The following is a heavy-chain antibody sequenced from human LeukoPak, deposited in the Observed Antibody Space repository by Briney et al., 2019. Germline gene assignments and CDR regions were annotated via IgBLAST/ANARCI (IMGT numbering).Heavy chain of an antibody. Sequence: GGSLSLSCAASGFTFSTYAMHWVRQAPGKGLEWVAVISYDGSNKYYADSVKGRFTISRDNSKNTLYLQMNSLRAEDTAVYYCARSPCGGDCYADYWGQGTLVIVSS. CDR3: ARSPCGGDCYADY. CDR1: GFTFSTYA. V-gene: IGHV3-30*01. J-gene: IGHJ4*02. CDR2: ISYDGSNK. D-gene: IGHD2-21*02.